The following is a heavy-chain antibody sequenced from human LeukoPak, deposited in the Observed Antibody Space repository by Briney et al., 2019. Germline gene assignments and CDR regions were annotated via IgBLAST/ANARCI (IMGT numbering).Heavy chain of an antibody. V-gene: IGHV1-24*01. CDR2: FDPEDGET. CDR3: ARVQGSSGWYIFDY. CDR1: GYTLTELS. D-gene: IGHD6-19*01. Sequence: GASVKVSCKVSGYTLTELSMHWVRQAPGKGLEWMGGFDPEDGETIYAQKFQGRVTMTEDTSTDTAYMELSSLRSEDTAVYYCARVQGSSGWYIFDYWGQGTLVTVSS. J-gene: IGHJ4*02.